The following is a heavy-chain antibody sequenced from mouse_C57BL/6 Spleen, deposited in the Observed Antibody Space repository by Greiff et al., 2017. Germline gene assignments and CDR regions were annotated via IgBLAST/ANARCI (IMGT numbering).Heavy chain of an antibody. Sequence: QVQLKQPGAELVRPGSSVKLSCKASGYTFTSYWMHWVKQRPIQGLEWIGNIDPSDSETHYNQKFKDKATLTVDKSSSTAYMQLSSLTSEDSAVYYCARGGGNWNYFDYWGQGTTLTVSS. V-gene: IGHV1-52*01. J-gene: IGHJ2*01. CDR1: GYTFTSYW. CDR3: ARGGGNWNYFDY. CDR2: IDPSDSET. D-gene: IGHD4-1*01.